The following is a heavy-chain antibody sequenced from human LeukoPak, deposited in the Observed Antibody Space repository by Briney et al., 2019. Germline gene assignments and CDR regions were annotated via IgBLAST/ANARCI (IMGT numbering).Heavy chain of an antibody. CDR2: INPNSGGT. D-gene: IGHD2-2*01. CDR1: GYTFTGYY. V-gene: IGHV1-2*02. J-gene: IGHJ5*02. Sequence: ASVTVSCMASGYTFTGYYMHWVRQAPGQGLEWMGWINPNSGGTNYAQKFQGRVTMTRDTSISTAYMELSRLRSDGTAVYYCARDRGYQLLNNWFDPWGQGTLVTVSS. CDR3: ARDRGYQLLNNWFDP.